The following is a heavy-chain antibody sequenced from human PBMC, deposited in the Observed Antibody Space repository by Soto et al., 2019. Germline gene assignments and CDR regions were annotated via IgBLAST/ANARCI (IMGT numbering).Heavy chain of an antibody. CDR1: GGTFSSYA. Sequence: ASVKVSCKASGGTFSSYAISWVRQAPGQGLEWMGGIIPIFGTANYAQKFQGRVTITADESTSTAYMELSSLRSEDTAVYYCARDSGSRIPASPDYRGQGTLVPVSS. CDR2: IIPIFGTA. J-gene: IGHJ4*02. CDR3: ARDSGSRIPASPDY. V-gene: IGHV1-69*13. D-gene: IGHD3-10*01.